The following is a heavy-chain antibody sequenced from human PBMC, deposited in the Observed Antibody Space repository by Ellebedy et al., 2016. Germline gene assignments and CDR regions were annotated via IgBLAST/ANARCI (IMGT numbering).Heavy chain of an antibody. J-gene: IGHJ4*02. V-gene: IGHV3-21*06. CDR3: TRDGSEWSRDV. CDR2: IVYTGTA. D-gene: IGHD3-3*01. CDR1: GGSVSSGSYY. Sequence: ETLSLTXTVSGGSVSSGSYYWSWIRQPPGKGLEWVATIVYTGTAAYYSDSAKGRFIISRDNVKNLVFLQMNSLRVEDTAVYYCTRDGSEWSRDVWGQGTLVTVSS.